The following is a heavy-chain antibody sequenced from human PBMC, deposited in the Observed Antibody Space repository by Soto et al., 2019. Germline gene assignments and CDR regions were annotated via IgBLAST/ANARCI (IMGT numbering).Heavy chain of an antibody. V-gene: IGHV3-7*01. CDR1: GFTFSSYW. CDR3: ARDGSYGDSFDY. CDR2: MNQDGREK. D-gene: IGHD1-26*01. J-gene: IGHJ4*02. Sequence: GGSLRLSCAASGFTFSSYWMSWVRQAPGKGLEWVANMNQDGREKNYVDSVKGRFTISRDNAKNSLYLQMNSLRAEDTAVYYCARDGSYGDSFDYWGQGNLVTVSS.